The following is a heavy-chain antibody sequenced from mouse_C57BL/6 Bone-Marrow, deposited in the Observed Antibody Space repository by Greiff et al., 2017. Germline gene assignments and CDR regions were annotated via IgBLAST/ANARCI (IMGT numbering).Heavy chain of an antibody. Sequence: EVQRVESGPELVKPGASVKISCKASGYSFTDYNMNWVKQSNGKSLEWIGVINPNYGTTSYNQKFKGKATLTVDQSSSTAYMQLNSLTSEDSAVYYCARYPITTVVATDAMDYWGQGTSVTVSS. CDR1: GYSFTDYN. CDR2: INPNYGTT. CDR3: ARYPITTVVATDAMDY. D-gene: IGHD1-1*01. V-gene: IGHV1-39*01. J-gene: IGHJ4*01.